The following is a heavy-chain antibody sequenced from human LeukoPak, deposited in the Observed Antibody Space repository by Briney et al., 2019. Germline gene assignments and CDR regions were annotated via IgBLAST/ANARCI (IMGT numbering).Heavy chain of an antibody. J-gene: IGHJ4*02. D-gene: IGHD5-12*01. CDR3: ARERGGYGGYYFDY. Sequence: PSETLSLTCTVSGGSISSGDYYWSWIRQHPGKGLEWIGNIFYSGSTYYNPSLKSRVTISVDTSKNQFSLRLSSVTAADTAVYYCARERGGYGGYYFDYWGQGTLVTVSP. V-gene: IGHV4-31*03. CDR2: IFYSGST. CDR1: GGSISSGDYY.